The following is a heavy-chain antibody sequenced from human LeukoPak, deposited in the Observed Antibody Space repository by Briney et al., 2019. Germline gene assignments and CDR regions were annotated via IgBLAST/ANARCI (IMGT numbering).Heavy chain of an antibody. V-gene: IGHV4-39*07. CDR2: IYYRGST. Sequence: SETLSLTCTVSGGSISSSSYYWGWIRQPPGKGLEWIGSIYYRGSTYYNPSLKSRVTISVDTSKNQFSLKLSSVTAADTAVYYCARLLPWIQLWLRGAFDIWGQGTMVTVSS. J-gene: IGHJ3*02. D-gene: IGHD5-18*01. CDR1: GGSISSSSYY. CDR3: ARLLPWIQLWLRGAFDI.